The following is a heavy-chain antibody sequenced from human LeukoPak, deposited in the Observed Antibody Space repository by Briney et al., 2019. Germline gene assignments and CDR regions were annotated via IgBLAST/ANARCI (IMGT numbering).Heavy chain of an antibody. Sequence: PGGSLRLSCAASGFTFSSYWMHWVRQAPGKGLVWVSRINSDGSSTSYADSVKGRFTISRDNAKNTLYLQMNSLRAEDTAVYYCARDLAPPSAYYYYGMDVWGQGTTVTVS. CDR3: ARDLAPPSAYYYYGMDV. J-gene: IGHJ6*02. CDR1: GFTFSSYW. CDR2: INSDGSST. V-gene: IGHV3-74*01. D-gene: IGHD3-3*02.